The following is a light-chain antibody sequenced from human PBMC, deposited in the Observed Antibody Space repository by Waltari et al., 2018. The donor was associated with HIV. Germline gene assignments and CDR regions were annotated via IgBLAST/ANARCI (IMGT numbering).Light chain of an antibody. Sequence: VIWMTQSPPSLSASTGDRVTITCRVTQAIASYLAWYRQKPGKAPELLIYSASTLQSGVPSRFSGSGSGTDFTLTISCLQSEDFATYYCQQYYSFPWTFGQGTKVEV. CDR2: SAS. CDR3: QQYYSFPWT. CDR1: QAIASY. J-gene: IGKJ1*01. V-gene: IGKV1D-8*01.